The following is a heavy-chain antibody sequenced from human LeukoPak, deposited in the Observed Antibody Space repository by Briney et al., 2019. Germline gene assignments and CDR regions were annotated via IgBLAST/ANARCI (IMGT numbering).Heavy chain of an antibody. J-gene: IGHJ4*02. D-gene: IGHD4-17*01. V-gene: IGHV3-21*01. CDR2: ISSSSSYI. Sequence: GGSLRLSCAASGFTFSSYSMNWVRQAPGKGLEWVSSISSSSSYIYYADSVKGRFTISRDNAKNSLYLQMNSLRAEDTAVYYCASLSGTVTTIGYWSQGTLVTVSS. CDR3: ASLSGTVTTIGY. CDR1: GFTFSSYS.